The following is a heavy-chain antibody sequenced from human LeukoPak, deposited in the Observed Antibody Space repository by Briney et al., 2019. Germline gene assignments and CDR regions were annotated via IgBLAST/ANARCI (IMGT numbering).Heavy chain of an antibody. V-gene: IGHV3-33*01. J-gene: IGHJ3*02. CDR2: IWYDGSNK. CDR1: GSTFSSYG. CDR3: ARDFQWFLVDVAPGAFDI. D-gene: IGHD3-22*01. Sequence: GGSLRLSCAASGSTFSSYGMHWGRQAPGKGLEWVAVIWYDGSNKYYADSVKGRFTISRDNSKNTLYLQMNSLRAEDTAVYYCARDFQWFLVDVAPGAFDIWGQGTMVTVSS.